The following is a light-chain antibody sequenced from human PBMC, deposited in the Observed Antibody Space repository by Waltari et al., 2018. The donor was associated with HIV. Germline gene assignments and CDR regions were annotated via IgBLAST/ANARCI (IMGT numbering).Light chain of an antibody. CDR3: CSYGGSSTYVV. Sequence: QSALTQPASVSGSPGQSITISCTGTSSDIGTYDLVSWYHQHPGKAPKLIIYEVSERPSGVSNRFSGSKSGNTASLTISGLQAEDETDYYCCSYGGSSTYVVFGGGTKVTVL. V-gene: IGLV2-23*02. CDR2: EVS. CDR1: SSDIGTYDL. J-gene: IGLJ2*01.